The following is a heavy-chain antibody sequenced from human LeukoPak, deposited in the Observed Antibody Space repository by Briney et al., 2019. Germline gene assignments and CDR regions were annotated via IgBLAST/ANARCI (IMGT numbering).Heavy chain of an antibody. CDR1: GFTFSSYG. CDR3: AKDGRYSSSWLKLHYSRFDY. D-gene: IGHD6-13*01. CDR2: IRYDGSNK. J-gene: IGHJ4*02. V-gene: IGHV3-30*02. Sequence: GGSLRLSCAASGFTFSSYGMHWVRQAPGKGLEWVAFIRYDGSNKYYADSVKGRFTISRDNSKNTLYLQMNSLRAEDTAVYYCAKDGRYSSSWLKLHYSRFDYWGQGTLVTVSS.